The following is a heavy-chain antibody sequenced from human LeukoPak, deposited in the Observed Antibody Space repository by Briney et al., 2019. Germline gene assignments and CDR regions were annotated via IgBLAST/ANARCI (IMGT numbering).Heavy chain of an antibody. Sequence: ASVKVSCKASGYTFTGYYMHWVRQAPGQGLEWMGWINPNSGGTNYAQKFQGRVTMTRDTSISTAYMELSRLRSDDTAVYYCARVGYCSGGSCPDDLDYWGQGTLVTVSS. D-gene: IGHD2-15*01. CDR1: GYTFTGYY. V-gene: IGHV1-2*02. J-gene: IGHJ4*02. CDR3: ARVGYCSGGSCPDDLDY. CDR2: INPNSGGT.